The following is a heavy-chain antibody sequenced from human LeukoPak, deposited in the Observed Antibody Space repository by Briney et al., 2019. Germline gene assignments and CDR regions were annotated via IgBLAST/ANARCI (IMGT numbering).Heavy chain of an antibody. CDR3: ARPLGYCSSTSCYRGYNWFDP. V-gene: IGHV1-2*02. CDR2: INPNSGGT. J-gene: IGHJ5*02. CDR1: GYTFTGYY. D-gene: IGHD2-2*01. Sequence: ASVKVSCKASGYTFTGYYMHWVRQAPGQGLEWMGWINPNSGGTNYAQKFQGRVTMTRDTSISTAYMELSRLRSDDTAVYYCARPLGYCSSTSCYRGYNWFDPWGQGTLVTVSS.